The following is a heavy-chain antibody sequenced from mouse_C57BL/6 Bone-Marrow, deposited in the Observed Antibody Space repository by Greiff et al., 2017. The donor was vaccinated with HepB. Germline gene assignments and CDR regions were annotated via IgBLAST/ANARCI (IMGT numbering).Heavy chain of an antibody. CDR1: GFTFSDYY. J-gene: IGHJ1*03. Sequence: EVQRVESEGGLVQPGSSMKLSCTASGFTFSDYYMAWVRQVPEKGLEWVANINYDGSSTYYLDSLKSRFIISRDNAKNILYLQMSSLKSEDTATYYCARDIIYYYGSSFYWYFDVWGTGTTVTVSS. V-gene: IGHV5-16*01. CDR3: ARDIIYYYGSSFYWYFDV. D-gene: IGHD1-1*01. CDR2: INYDGSST.